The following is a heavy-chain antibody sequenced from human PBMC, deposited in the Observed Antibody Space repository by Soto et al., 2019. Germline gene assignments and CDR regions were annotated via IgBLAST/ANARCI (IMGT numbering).Heavy chain of an antibody. CDR3: ARTYDSSGYYYVGYLQH. D-gene: IGHD3-22*01. CDR2: IIPILGIA. J-gene: IGHJ1*01. Sequence: QVQLVQSGAEVKKPGSSVKVSCKASGGTFSSYTISWVRQAPGQGLEWMGRIIPILGIANYAQKFQGRVTITADKSTSTAYMELSSLRSEDTAVYYCARTYDSSGYYYVGYLQHWGQGTLVTVSS. CDR1: GGTFSSYT. V-gene: IGHV1-69*02.